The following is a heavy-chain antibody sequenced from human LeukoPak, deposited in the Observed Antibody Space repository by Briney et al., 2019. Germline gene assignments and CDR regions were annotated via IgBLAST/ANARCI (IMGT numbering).Heavy chain of an antibody. CDR2: MNPNSGNT. D-gene: IGHD3/OR15-3a*01. CDR3: ARGRWTKRQRGVYYFDY. V-gene: IGHV1-8*01. J-gene: IGHJ4*02. CDR1: GYTFTSYD. Sequence: ASVKASCKASGYTFTSYDINWVRQATGQGLEWMGWMNPNSGNTGYAQKFQGRVTMTRNTSISTAYMELSSLRSEDTAVYYCARGRWTKRQRGVYYFDYWGQGTLVTVSS.